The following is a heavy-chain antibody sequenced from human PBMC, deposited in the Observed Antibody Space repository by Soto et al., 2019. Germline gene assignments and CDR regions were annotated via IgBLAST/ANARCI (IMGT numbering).Heavy chain of an antibody. CDR2: IYYSGST. J-gene: IGHJ6*02. Sequence: SETLSLTCTFSCGSIISGDYYWGWIRQPPGKGLEWIGYIYYSGSTYYNPSLKSRVTISVDTSKNQFSLKLSSVTAADTAVYYCARDQVLRYSNYYYYGMDVWGQGTTVTVSS. V-gene: IGHV4-30-4*01. CDR3: ARDQVLRYSNYYYYGMDV. CDR1: CGSIISGDYY. D-gene: IGHD3-9*01.